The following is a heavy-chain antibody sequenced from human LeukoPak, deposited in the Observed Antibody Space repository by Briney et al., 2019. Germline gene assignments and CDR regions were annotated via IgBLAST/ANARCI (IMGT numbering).Heavy chain of an antibody. D-gene: IGHD3-10*01. CDR1: GITLSNYG. V-gene: IGHV3-23*01. CDR3: AKRGVVIRVFLVGFHKEAYYFDS. Sequence: GSLRLSCAVSGITLSNYGMSWVRQAPGKGLEWVTGLSGSGGGTNYADSVQGRFTISRDNPKNTLYLQMNSLRAEDTAVYFCAKRGVVIRVFLVGFHKEAYYFDSWGQGALVTVSS. CDR2: LSGSGGGT. J-gene: IGHJ4*02.